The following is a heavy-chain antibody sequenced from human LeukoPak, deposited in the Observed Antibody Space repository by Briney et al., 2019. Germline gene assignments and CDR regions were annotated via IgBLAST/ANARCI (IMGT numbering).Heavy chain of an antibody. CDR2: IDPRYSYT. Sequence: GESLEISWKGFGYPFTNYWFSWVRQMPGKGLEWMGRIDPRYSYTNYGPSFQGHVTISADKSISTAYLQWSSLKASDTAIYYCARHNNAHDNWLDPWGQGTLVTVSS. V-gene: IGHV5-10-1*01. CDR1: GYPFTNYW. CDR3: ARHNNAHDNWLDP. D-gene: IGHD2-2*01. J-gene: IGHJ5*02.